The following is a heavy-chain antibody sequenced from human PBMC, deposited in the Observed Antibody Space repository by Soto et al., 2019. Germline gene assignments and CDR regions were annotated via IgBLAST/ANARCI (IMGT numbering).Heavy chain of an antibody. CDR3: ARVYSGSYSDY. J-gene: IGHJ4*02. CDR1: GGSIRSNNW. D-gene: IGHD1-26*01. CDR2: IFHSGTT. V-gene: IGHV4-4*02. Sequence: QVQLQESGPGLVKPSGTLSLTCAVSGGSIRSNNWWSWVRQPPGKGLEWIGEIFHSGTTYYNPSLKTQVTISVDKSKNQFSLNLSSVTGADTAVYYCARVYSGSYSDYWGQGTLVTVSS.